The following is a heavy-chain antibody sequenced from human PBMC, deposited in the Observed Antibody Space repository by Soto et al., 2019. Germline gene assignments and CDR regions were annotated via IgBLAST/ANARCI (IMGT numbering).Heavy chain of an antibody. D-gene: IGHD6-19*01. J-gene: IGHJ4*02. CDR2: ISGSGGST. Sequence: GGSLRLSCAASGFTFSSYWMSWVRQAPGKGLEWVSVISGSGGSTYYADSVKGRFTISRDNSKNTLYLQMNSLRAEDTAVYYCASRSSGWYFDYWGQGTLVTVSS. CDR1: GFTFSSYW. V-gene: IGHV3-23*01. CDR3: ASRSSGWYFDY.